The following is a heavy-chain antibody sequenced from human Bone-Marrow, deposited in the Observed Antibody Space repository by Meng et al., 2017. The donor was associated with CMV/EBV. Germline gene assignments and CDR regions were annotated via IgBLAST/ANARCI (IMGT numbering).Heavy chain of an antibody. J-gene: IGHJ6*02. CDR2: MNPTSGNT. Sequence: ASVKASCKASGYTFINYDINWVRQATGQGLEWMGWMNPTSGNTGYAQKFQGRVIMTRNTSISTAYMELSSLRSEDTAVYYCAREPRLELRGWTVDYYYGMDVWGQGTTVTVSS. CDR1: GYTFINYD. V-gene: IGHV1-8*01. CDR3: AREPRLELRGWTVDYYYGMDV. D-gene: IGHD1-7*01.